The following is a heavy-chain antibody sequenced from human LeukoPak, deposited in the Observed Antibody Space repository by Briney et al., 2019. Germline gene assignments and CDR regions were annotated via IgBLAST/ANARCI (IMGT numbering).Heavy chain of an antibody. J-gene: IGHJ3*02. CDR1: GGSISSYY. V-gene: IGHV4-34*01. Sequence: PSETLSLTCTVSGGSISSYYWSWIRQPPGKGLEWIGEINHGGSTNYNPSLKSRVTISVDTSKNQFSLKLSSVTAADTAVYYCARAPRFCSGGSCYSLFVAFDIWGQGTMVTVSS. D-gene: IGHD2-15*01. CDR3: ARAPRFCSGGSCYSLFVAFDI. CDR2: INHGGST.